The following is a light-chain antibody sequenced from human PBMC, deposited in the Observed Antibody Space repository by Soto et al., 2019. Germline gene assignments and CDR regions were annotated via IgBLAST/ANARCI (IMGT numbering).Light chain of an antibody. J-gene: IGLJ3*02. Sequence: QSALTQPASVSGSPGQSITISCTGSSSDVGSSNLVSWFQQDPGKAPKLIIYESTERPSGVSGRFSASKSGDTASLTISGLQVEDEAEYFCGSFTTSRIWVFGGGTKLTVL. V-gene: IGLV2-14*02. CDR1: SSDVGSSNL. CDR3: GSFTTSRIWV. CDR2: EST.